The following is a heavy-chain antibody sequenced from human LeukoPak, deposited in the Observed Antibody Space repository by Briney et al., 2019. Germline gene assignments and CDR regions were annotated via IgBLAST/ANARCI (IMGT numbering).Heavy chain of an antibody. J-gene: IGHJ4*02. CDR1: GFTFSSYA. Sequence: GGSLRLSCAASGFTFSSYAMSWVRQAPGKGLEWASAISGSGGSTYYADSVKGRFTISRDNSKNTLYLQMNSLRAEDTAVYYCAKDQYCTGGVCPADYWGQGTLVTVSS. CDR3: AKDQYCTGGVCPADY. V-gene: IGHV3-23*01. CDR2: ISGSGGST. D-gene: IGHD2-8*02.